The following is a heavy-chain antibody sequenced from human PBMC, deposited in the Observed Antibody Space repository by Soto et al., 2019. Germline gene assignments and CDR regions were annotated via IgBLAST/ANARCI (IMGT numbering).Heavy chain of an antibody. CDR2: IYYSGST. D-gene: IGHD5-12*01. J-gene: IGHJ3*02. CDR3: ARVGGYDSSDAFDI. Sequence: SETLSLTCTVSGGSISSYYWSWIRQPPGKGLEWIGYIYYSGSTNYNPSLKSRVTISVDTSKNQFSLKLSSVTAADTAVYYCARVGGYDSSDAFDIWGQGTMVTVSS. V-gene: IGHV4-59*01. CDR1: GGSISSYY.